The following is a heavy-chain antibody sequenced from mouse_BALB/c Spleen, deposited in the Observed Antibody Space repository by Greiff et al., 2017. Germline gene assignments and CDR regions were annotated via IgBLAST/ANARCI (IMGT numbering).Heavy chain of an antibody. CDR1: GFTFSDYY. D-gene: IGHD2-10*02. V-gene: IGHV5-4*02. J-gene: IGHJ4*01. CDR2: ISDGGSYT. Sequence: EVQVVESGGGLVKPGGSLKLSCAASGFTFSDYYMYWVRQTPEKRLEWVATISDGGSYTYYPDSVKGRFTISRDNAKNNLYLQMSSLKSEDTAMFYCAREGKYGNHPFYAMDYWGQGTSVTVSS. CDR3: AREGKYGNHPFYAMDY.